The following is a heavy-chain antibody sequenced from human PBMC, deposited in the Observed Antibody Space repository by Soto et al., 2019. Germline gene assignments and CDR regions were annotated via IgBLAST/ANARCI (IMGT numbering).Heavy chain of an antibody. CDR1: GGSIGSGGYY. CDR3: ARDLVVVVPAATHHWFDP. Sequence: SETLSLTCTVSGGSIGSGGYYWSWIRQHPGKGLEWIGYIYYSGSTYYNPSLKSRVTISVDTSKNQFSLKLSSVTAADTAVYYCARDLVVVVPAATHHWFDPWGQGTLVTVSS. V-gene: IGHV4-31*03. D-gene: IGHD2-2*01. J-gene: IGHJ5*02. CDR2: IYYSGST.